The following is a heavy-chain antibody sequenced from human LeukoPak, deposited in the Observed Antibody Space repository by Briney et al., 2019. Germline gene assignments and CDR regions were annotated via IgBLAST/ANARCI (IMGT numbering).Heavy chain of an antibody. CDR3: ARDFTVTTGIDY. D-gene: IGHD4-17*01. J-gene: IGHJ4*02. CDR1: GGTFSSYA. V-gene: IGHV1-69*04. Sequence: AASVNVSCKASGGTFSSYAISWVRQAPGQGLEWMGRIIPILGIANYAQKFQGRVTITADKSTSTAYMELSSLRSEDTAVYYCARDFTVTTGIDYWGQGTLVTVSS. CDR2: IIPILGIA.